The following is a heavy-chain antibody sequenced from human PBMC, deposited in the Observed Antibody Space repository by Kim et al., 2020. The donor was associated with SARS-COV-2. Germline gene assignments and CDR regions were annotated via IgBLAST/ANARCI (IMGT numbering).Heavy chain of an antibody. Sequence: GGSLRLSCAASGFTFGTYPMFWVRQAPGKGLEWVSAISGGGERTYFADSVKGRFTISRDNSKNTIYLQMNSLRAEDTAVYYCAKSALGDYTRLDDWGQGTLVSVSS. D-gene: IGHD4-17*01. CDR1: GFTFGTYP. CDR2: ISGGGERT. CDR3: AKSALGDYTRLDD. J-gene: IGHJ4*02. V-gene: IGHV3-23*01.